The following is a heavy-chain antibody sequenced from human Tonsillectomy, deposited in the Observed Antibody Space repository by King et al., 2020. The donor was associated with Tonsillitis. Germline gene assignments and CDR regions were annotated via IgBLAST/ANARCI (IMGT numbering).Heavy chain of an antibody. CDR3: ARGEGVAATDYYYYMDV. V-gene: IGHV4-34*01. D-gene: IGHD2-15*01. Sequence: VQLQQWGAGLLKPSETLSLTCDVYVGSFSDYYWIWILQPPGMGLEWIGESNHSGSTNYDTALKSRVTILVDTTKNQFSLKLSSVTAADTAVYYCARGEGVAATDYYYYMDVGGKGTTVAVSS. J-gene: IGHJ6*03. CDR1: VGSFSDYY. CDR2: SNHSGST.